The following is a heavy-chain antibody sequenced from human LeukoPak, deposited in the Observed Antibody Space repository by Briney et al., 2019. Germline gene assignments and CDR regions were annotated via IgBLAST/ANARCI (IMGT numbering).Heavy chain of an antibody. CDR2: INSDGSST. Sequence: PGGSLRLSCAASGFTFSSYWMHWVRQAPGKGLVWVSRINSDGSSTYYADSVKGRFTISRDNSKNTLYLQMNSLRAEDTAVYYCAKDIGRLRFLEWLSPFDYWGQGTLVTVSS. CDR3: AKDIGRLRFLEWLSPFDY. V-gene: IGHV3-74*01. J-gene: IGHJ4*02. CDR1: GFTFSSYW. D-gene: IGHD3-3*01.